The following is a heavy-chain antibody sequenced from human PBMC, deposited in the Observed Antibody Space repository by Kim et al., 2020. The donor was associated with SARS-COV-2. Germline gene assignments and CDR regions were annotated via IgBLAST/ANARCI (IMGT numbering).Heavy chain of an antibody. J-gene: IGHJ4*02. V-gene: IGHV4-34*01. CDR3: ARGGGHWNYPKRYYFDY. D-gene: IGHD1-7*01. CDR2: INHSGST. Sequence: SETLSLTCAVYGGSFSGYYWSWIRQPPGKGLEWIGEINHSGSTNYNPSLKSRVTISVDTSKNQFSLKLSSVTAADTAVYYCARGGGHWNYPKRYYFDYWGQGTLVTVSS. CDR1: GGSFSGYY.